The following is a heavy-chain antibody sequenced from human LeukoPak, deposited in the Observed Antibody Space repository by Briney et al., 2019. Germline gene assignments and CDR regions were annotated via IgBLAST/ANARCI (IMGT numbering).Heavy chain of an antibody. Sequence: SETLSLTCTVSGGSISSSSYYWGWIRQPPGKGLEWIGSIYYSGSTYYNPSLKSRVTISVDTSKNQFSLKLSSVTAADTAVYYCASDLESSSLYLPYNWVHPWGQGTLVTVSS. D-gene: IGHD6-13*01. J-gene: IGHJ5*02. CDR2: IYYSGST. CDR1: GGSISSSSYY. CDR3: ASDLESSSLYLPYNWVHP. V-gene: IGHV4-39*07.